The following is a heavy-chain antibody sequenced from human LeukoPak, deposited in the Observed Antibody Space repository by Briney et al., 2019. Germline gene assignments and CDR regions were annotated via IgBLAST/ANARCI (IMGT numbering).Heavy chain of an antibody. D-gene: IGHD1-26*01. CDR2: IYHSGST. J-gene: IGHJ3*02. CDR1: GGSISSGGYS. CDR3: AREVGANGVRAFDI. V-gene: IGHV4-30-2*06. Sequence: SETLSLTCAVSGGSISSGGYSWSWIRQSPGKGLEWIGYIYHSGSTNYNPSLKGRVTISVDNSKNQFSLNLSSVTAADTAVYYCAREVGANGVRAFDIWGQGTMVTVSS.